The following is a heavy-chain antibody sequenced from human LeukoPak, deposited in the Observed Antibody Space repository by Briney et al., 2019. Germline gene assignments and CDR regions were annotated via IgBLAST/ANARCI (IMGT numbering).Heavy chain of an antibody. Sequence: GASVKVPCKASGYTFTSYGISWVRQAPGQGLEWMGWISAYNGNTNYAQKLQGRVTMTTDTSTGTAYMELRSLRSDDTAVYYCARMDYGGNGSPPAYWGQGTLVTVSS. V-gene: IGHV1-18*01. CDR2: ISAYNGNT. CDR3: ARMDYGGNGSPPAY. CDR1: GYTFTSYG. D-gene: IGHD4-23*01. J-gene: IGHJ4*02.